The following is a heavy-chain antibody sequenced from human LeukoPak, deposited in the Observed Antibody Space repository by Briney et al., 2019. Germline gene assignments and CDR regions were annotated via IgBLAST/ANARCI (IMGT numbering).Heavy chain of an antibody. V-gene: IGHV4-61*08. CDR2: MYHAGSS. CDR3: AGDQGGSAHRHAFDI. CDR1: GGSVDTIDYY. J-gene: IGHJ3*02. D-gene: IGHD1-26*01. Sequence: SETLSLTCTVSGGSVDTIDYYWSWIRQPPGKGLEWIGYMYHAGSSIYSPSLKSRLTISVDTSKNQFSLNLSSMTAADTAVYYCAGDQGGSAHRHAFDIWGQGTLVTVSS.